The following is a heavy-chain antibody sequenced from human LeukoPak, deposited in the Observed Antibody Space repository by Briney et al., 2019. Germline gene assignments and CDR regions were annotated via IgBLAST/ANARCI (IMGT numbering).Heavy chain of an antibody. Sequence: PGGSLRLSCAASGFTVSSNYMSWVRQAPGKGLEWVSVIYSGGSTYYADSVKGRFTISRDNSKNTLYLQMNSLRAEDTAVYYCAREAGDSSGLVYFDYWGQGTLVTVSS. CDR3: AREAGDSSGLVYFDY. V-gene: IGHV3-53*01. J-gene: IGHJ4*02. CDR1: GFTVSSNY. D-gene: IGHD3-22*01. CDR2: IYSGGST.